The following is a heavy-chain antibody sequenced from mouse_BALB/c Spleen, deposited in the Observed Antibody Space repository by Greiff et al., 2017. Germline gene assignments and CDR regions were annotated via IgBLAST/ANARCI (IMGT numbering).Heavy chain of an antibody. D-gene: IGHD2-1*01. CDR2: IRSKSNNYAT. CDR1: GFTFNTYA. CDR3: VRHLLGAMDY. V-gene: IGHV10-1*02. Sequence: EVKLMESGGGLVQPKGSLKLSCAASGFTFNTYAMNWVRQAPGKGLEWVARIRSKSNNYATYYADSVKDRFTISRDDSQSMLYLQMNNLKTEDTAMYYCVRHLLGAMDYWGQGTSVTVSS. J-gene: IGHJ4*01.